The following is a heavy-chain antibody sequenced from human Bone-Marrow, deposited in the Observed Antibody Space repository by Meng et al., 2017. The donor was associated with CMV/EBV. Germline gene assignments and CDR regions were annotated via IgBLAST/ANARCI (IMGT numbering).Heavy chain of an antibody. J-gene: IGHJ3*02. D-gene: IGHD6-13*01. CDR2: ISWNSGSI. CDR3: AKDIQSSIAAAGTLVAFDI. V-gene: IGHV3-9*01. Sequence: SLKISCAASGFTFDDYAMHWVRQAPGKGLEWVSGISWNSGSIGYADSVKGRFTISRDNAKNSLYLQMNSLRAEDTALYFCAKDIQSSIAAAGTLVAFDIWGQGTMVTVSS. CDR1: GFTFDDYA.